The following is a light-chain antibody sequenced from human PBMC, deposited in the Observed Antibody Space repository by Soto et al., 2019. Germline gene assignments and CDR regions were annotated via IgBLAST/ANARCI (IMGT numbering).Light chain of an antibody. CDR2: LAS. J-gene: IGKJ2*01. CDR3: QQYNPHSFYT. V-gene: IGKV1-5*03. Sequence: DIQMTQSPSTLSASVGDRVTVTCRASQEIGSFLAWYQQKPGKAPKLLIYLASRLESGVPSRFSGSGSGTEFTLTISGLHPDDFATYFCQQYNPHSFYTFGPGTKLEIK. CDR1: QEIGSF.